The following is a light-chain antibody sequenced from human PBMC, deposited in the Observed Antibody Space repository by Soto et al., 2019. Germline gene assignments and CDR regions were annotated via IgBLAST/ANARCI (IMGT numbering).Light chain of an antibody. J-gene: IGLJ2*01. CDR1: SSNIGSNY. CDR2: RNN. Sequence: QSVLTQPPSASGTPGQRVTISCSGSSSNIGSNYVFWYQHLPGTAPKLLIYRNNQRPSGVPDRFSGPKSGTSASLAISGLRSEDETDHYCAAWDDSLSGVVFGGGTKLTVL. V-gene: IGLV1-47*01. CDR3: AAWDDSLSGVV.